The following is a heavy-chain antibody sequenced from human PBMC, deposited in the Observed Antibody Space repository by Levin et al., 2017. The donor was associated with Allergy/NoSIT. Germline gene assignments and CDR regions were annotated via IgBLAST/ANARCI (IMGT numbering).Heavy chain of an antibody. V-gene: IGHV3-15*01. CDR1: GFTFNNAW. CDR3: ATVARDYYYSDY. CDR2: IKSKTDGGTT. J-gene: IGHJ4*02. D-gene: IGHD3-22*01. Sequence: SCAASGFTFNNAWMSWVRQAPGRGLEWVGRIKSKTDGGTTEYAAPVKGRFTISRDDSKTTLYLQMNSLETEDTAVYYCATVARDYYYSDYWGQGTLVTVSS.